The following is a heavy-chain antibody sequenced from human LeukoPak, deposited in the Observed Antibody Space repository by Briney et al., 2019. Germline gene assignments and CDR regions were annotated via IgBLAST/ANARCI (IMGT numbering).Heavy chain of an antibody. J-gene: IGHJ6*03. CDR1: GFTFDDYA. D-gene: IGHD1-26*01. Sequence: PGGSLRLSCAASGFTFDDYAMHWVRQAPGKGLEWVSGISWNSGSIGYADSVKGRFTISRDNAKNSLYLQMNSLRAEDMALYYCAEGSGWDYYYYYMGVWGKGTTVTVSS. CDR3: AEGSGWDYYYYYMGV. CDR2: ISWNSGSI. V-gene: IGHV3-9*03.